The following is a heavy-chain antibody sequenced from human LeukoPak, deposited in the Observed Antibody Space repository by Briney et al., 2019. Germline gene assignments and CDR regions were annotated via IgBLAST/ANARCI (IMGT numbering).Heavy chain of an antibody. CDR1: GFTFSSYS. V-gene: IGHV3-21*01. CDR2: ISSSSSYI. D-gene: IGHD3-16*01. Sequence: PGGSLRLSCAASGFTFSSYSMNWVRQAPGKGLEWVSSISSSSSYIYYADSVKGRFIISRDNAKNSLYLQMNSLRAEDTAVYYCARDGDYDYVWGSPRGAFDIWGQGTMVTVSS. CDR3: ARDGDYDYVWGSPRGAFDI. J-gene: IGHJ3*02.